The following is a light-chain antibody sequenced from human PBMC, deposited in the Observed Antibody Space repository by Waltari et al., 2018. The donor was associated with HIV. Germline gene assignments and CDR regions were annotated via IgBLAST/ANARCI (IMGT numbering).Light chain of an antibody. CDR1: SSHVGGYNS. CDR2: EVS. CDR3: SSYAGSNNLL. Sequence: SALTQPPSASGSPGQSVPISCHGTSSHVGGYNSVSWYQQHPGKAPKLMIYEVSKRPSGVPDRFSGSKSGNTASLTVSGLQAEDEADYYCSSYAGSNNLLFGGGTKLTVL. V-gene: IGLV2-8*01. J-gene: IGLJ2*01.